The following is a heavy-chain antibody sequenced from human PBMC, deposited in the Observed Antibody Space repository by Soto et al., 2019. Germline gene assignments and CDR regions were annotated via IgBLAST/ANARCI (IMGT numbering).Heavy chain of an antibody. CDR2: VSLSGDST. D-gene: IGHD3-10*01. V-gene: IGHV3-23*01. Sequence: EVQLLESGGGPIQPGGSLRLSCAASGFTLSSHVMSWVPQAPGKGLQWVSSVSLSGDSTDNADSVKGRFTISRDNSKNTLYLQMHNLRAEATAIYFCAKLARRVITVWGQGTLVTVSS. CDR1: GFTLSSHV. J-gene: IGHJ3*01. CDR3: AKLARRVITV.